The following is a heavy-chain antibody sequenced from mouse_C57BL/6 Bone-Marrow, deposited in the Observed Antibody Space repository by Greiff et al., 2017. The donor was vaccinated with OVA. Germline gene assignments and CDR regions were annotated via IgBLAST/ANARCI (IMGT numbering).Heavy chain of an antibody. D-gene: IGHD1-1*01. CDR3: ARWAVVATDYFDY. CDR2: INPNNGGT. V-gene: IGHV1-26*01. CDR1: GYTFTDYY. J-gene: IGHJ2*01. Sequence: VQLQQSGPELVKPGASVKISCKASGYTFTDYYLNWVKQSHGKSLEWIGDINPNNGGTSYNQKFKGKATLTVDKSSSTAYMGLRSLTSEESAVYYCARWAVVATDYFDYWGQGTTLTVSS.